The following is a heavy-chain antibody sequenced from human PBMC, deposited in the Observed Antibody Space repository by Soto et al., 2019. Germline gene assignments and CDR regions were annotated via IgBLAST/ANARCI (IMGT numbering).Heavy chain of an antibody. CDR1: GGSISSNKW. Sequence: QVQLQESGPGLVKPSETLSLTCAVYGGSISSNKWWSWVRQPPGKGLEWIGEIYHSGSTNYNPSLKSRVTISLDKSKNQFSLKLTSVTAAGSAVYYGARDDHIVVVPTSLGAMDVWGQGTTVTVSS. CDR2: IYHSGST. J-gene: IGHJ6*02. D-gene: IGHD2-2*01. V-gene: IGHV4-4*02. CDR3: ARDDHIVVVPTSLGAMDV.